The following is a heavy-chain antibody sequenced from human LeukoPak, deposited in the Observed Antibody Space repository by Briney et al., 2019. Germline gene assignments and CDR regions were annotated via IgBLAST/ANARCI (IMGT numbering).Heavy chain of an antibody. V-gene: IGHV1-18*01. CDR1: GYTFTSYG. J-gene: IGHJ3*02. Sequence: ASVKVSCKASGYTFTSYGISWVRQAPGQGLEWMGWISAYNGNTNYAQKLQGRVTMTTDTSTSTAYMELRSLRSDDTAVYYCAREPPGLRYFDWSYRGVWFGDPTRDAFDTWGQGTMVTVSS. CDR2: ISAYNGNT. CDR3: AREPPGLRYFDWSYRGVWFGDPTRDAFDT. D-gene: IGHD3-9*01.